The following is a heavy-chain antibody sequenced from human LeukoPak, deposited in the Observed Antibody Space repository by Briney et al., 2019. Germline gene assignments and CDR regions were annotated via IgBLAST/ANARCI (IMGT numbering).Heavy chain of an antibody. CDR2: ISHDGSSK. D-gene: IGHD3-22*01. J-gene: IGHJ5*02. Sequence: PGRSLRLSCAASGFTFNNFAMHWGRQAPGKGLEWVAVISHDGSSKNYADSVKGRFTISRDNSRNTLYLQMNSLRVEDTAVYYCARAYYDGSGRFDPWGQGTLVTVSS. V-gene: IGHV3-30-3*01. CDR1: GFTFNNFA. CDR3: ARAYYDGSGRFDP.